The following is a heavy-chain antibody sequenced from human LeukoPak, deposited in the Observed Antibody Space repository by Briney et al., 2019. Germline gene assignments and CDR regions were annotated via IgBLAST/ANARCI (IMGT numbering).Heavy chain of an antibody. CDR2: IIPIFGTA. V-gene: IGHV1-69*13. CDR3: ARSILAFDY. CDR1: GYTFTSYA. D-gene: IGHD2-21*01. J-gene: IGHJ4*02. Sequence: GASVKVSCKASGYTFTSYAMNWVRQAPGQGLEWMGGIIPIFGTANYAQKFQGRVTITADESTSTAYMELSSLRSEDTAVYYCARSILAFDYWGQGTLVTVSS.